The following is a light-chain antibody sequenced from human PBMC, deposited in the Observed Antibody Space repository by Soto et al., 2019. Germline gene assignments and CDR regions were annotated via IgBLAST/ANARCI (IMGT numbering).Light chain of an antibody. CDR3: QQYDTYPWT. V-gene: IGKV1-5*01. Sequence: DIQMTQSPTTLSASVGDRVIITCRASQRMSAWLAWYQQKPGKAPTLLIYDASSLENGDPSRFSGSGSGTDFTLTISSLQPNDFATYYCQQYDTYPWTFGQGTKVEIK. CDR1: QRMSAW. CDR2: DAS. J-gene: IGKJ1*01.